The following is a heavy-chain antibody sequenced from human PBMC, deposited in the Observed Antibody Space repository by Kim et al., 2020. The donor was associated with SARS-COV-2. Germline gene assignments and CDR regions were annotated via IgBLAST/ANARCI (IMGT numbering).Heavy chain of an antibody. CDR2: ISSSGSTI. V-gene: IGHV3-11*01. J-gene: IGHJ4*02. D-gene: IGHD3-22*01. Sequence: GGSLRLSCAASGFTFSDYYMSWIRQAPGKGLECVSYISSSGSTIYYADSVKGRFTISRDNTKNSLYLQMNSLRAEDTAVYYCARNRLYYDSSGYYPDYWGQGTLVTVSS. CDR3: ARNRLYYDSSGYYPDY. CDR1: GFTFSDYY.